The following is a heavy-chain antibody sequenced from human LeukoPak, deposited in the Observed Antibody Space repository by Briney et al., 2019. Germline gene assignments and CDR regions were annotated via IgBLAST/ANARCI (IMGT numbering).Heavy chain of an antibody. Sequence: GGSLRLSCSASGFTFSSYAMHWVRQAPGKGLEWVAVISCDGSNKYYADSVKGRFTISRDNSKNTLYLQMNSLRAEDTAVYYCARTPHYDFWSGYYSYYYYGMDVWGQGTTVTVSS. CDR1: GFTFSSYA. J-gene: IGHJ6*02. CDR2: ISCDGSNK. V-gene: IGHV3-30-3*01. D-gene: IGHD3-3*01. CDR3: ARTPHYDFWSGYYSYYYYGMDV.